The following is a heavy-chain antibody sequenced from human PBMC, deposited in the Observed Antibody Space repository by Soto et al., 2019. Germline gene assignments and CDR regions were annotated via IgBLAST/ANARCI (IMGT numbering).Heavy chain of an antibody. CDR1: GGTFSSYT. Sequence: SVMVSCKASGGTFSSYTISWVRQAPGQGLEWMGRIIPILGIANYAQKFQGRVTITADKSTSTAYMELSSLRSEDTAVYYCANSVNYYYYMDVWGKGTTVTVSS. V-gene: IGHV1-69*02. J-gene: IGHJ6*03. CDR2: IIPILGIA. D-gene: IGHD3-10*01. CDR3: ANSVNYYYYMDV.